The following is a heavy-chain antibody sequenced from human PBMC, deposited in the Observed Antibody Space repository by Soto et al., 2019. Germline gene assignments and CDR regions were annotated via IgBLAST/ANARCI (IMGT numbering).Heavy chain of an antibody. CDR3: AHRRVVVTTSGGFDF. J-gene: IGHJ4*02. D-gene: IGHD2-15*01. V-gene: IGHV2-5*02. CDR1: GFSLSTSGVG. Sequence: QITLRASGPTLVKPTQTLTLTCTFSGFSLSTSGVGVGWISQPPGQALEWLALIDWDGDKRYSPSLKSRLAITKDTSKNQVVRTLTNMGPVDTATYYCAHRRVVVTTSGGFDFWGQGTLVTVSS. CDR2: IDWDGDK.